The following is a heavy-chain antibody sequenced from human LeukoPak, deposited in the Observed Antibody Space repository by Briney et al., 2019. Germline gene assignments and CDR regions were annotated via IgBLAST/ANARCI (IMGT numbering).Heavy chain of an antibody. J-gene: IGHJ4*02. CDR1: GFTFSSYA. V-gene: IGHV3-23*01. D-gene: IGHD3-10*01. CDR2: ISGSGGST. Sequence: GGSLRLSCAASGFTFSSYAMSWVRQAPGKGLEWVSAISGSGGSTYYADSVKGRFTISRDNSKNTLYLQMNSLKTEDTAVYYCTTDSLYYGSGSYYSVFDYWGQGTLVTVSS. CDR3: TTDSLYYGSGSYYSVFDY.